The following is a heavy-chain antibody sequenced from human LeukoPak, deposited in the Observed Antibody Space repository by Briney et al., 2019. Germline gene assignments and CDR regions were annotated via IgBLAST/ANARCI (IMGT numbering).Heavy chain of an antibody. J-gene: IGHJ6*02. D-gene: IGHD3-10*01. Sequence: SETLSLTCTVSGGSISSGDYYWSWIRQPPGKGLKWIGYIYYSGSTYYNPSLKSRVTISVDTSKNQFSLKLSSVIAADTAVYYCARESYYGSGSYPMDVWGQGTTVTVSS. CDR3: ARESYYGSGSYPMDV. CDR2: IYYSGST. V-gene: IGHV4-30-4*01. CDR1: GGSISSGDYY.